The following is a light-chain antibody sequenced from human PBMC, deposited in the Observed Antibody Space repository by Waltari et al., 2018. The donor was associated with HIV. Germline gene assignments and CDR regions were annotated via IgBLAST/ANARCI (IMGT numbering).Light chain of an antibody. V-gene: IGKV3-20*01. CDR3: QQYGGSPET. Sequence: EIVLTQSPGTLSLSPGEGVTLSCRSSQSVSSNLLAWHQQKPGQAPRLLIYDASRRATDIPARFKGSGSGTNFTLTIDRLEPEDFAVYYCQQYGGSPETFGQGTKVEIK. CDR1: QSVSSNL. J-gene: IGKJ1*01. CDR2: DAS.